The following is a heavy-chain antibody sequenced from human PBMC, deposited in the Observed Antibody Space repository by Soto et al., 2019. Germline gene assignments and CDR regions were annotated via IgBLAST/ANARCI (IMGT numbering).Heavy chain of an antibody. D-gene: IGHD4-17*01. CDR1: GGSISSGGYY. CDR2: IYYSGST. Sequence: QVQLQESGPGLVKPSQTLSLTCTVSGGSISSGGYYWSWIRQHPGKGLEWIGYIYYSGSTYYNPSPKSRGTISVDTSKNQFSLKRSSGTAADTAVYDCARGRGVYGDYRSRFVDSWGQGTMVTVSS. J-gene: IGHJ3*02. CDR3: ARGRGVYGDYRSRFVDS. V-gene: IGHV4-31*03.